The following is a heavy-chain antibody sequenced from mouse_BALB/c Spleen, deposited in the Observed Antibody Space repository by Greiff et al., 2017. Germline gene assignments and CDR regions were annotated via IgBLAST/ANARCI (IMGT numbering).Heavy chain of an antibody. D-gene: IGHD2-4*01. Sequence: VQLQHSGPGLVQPSQSLSITCTVSGFSLTSYGVHWVRQSPGKGLEWLGVIWSGGSTDDKAAFISRLSISKDNSKSQVFFKMNSLQADDTAIYYCARDDDGAWFAYWGQGTLVTVSA. CDR2: IWSGGST. CDR1: GFSLTSYG. V-gene: IGHV2-4-1*01. CDR3: ARDDDGAWFAY. J-gene: IGHJ3*01.